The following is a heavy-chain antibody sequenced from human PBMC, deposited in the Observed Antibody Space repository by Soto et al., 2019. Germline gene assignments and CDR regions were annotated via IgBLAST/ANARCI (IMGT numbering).Heavy chain of an antibody. J-gene: IGHJ4*02. CDR3: ATGRGARWALLYHDY. CDR1: GFILSNYA. CDR2: SGSGGSI. Sequence: EVQLLESGGGLAQPGGSLRLSCAGSGFILSNYAMSWVRQAPGKGLEWVAGSGSGGSIYYADSVRGRFPISRDSSKNTLPLQMDRLEAEDPGVYYRATGRGARWALLYHDYWGQGTLVTVSS. D-gene: IGHD2-15*01. V-gene: IGHV3-23*01.